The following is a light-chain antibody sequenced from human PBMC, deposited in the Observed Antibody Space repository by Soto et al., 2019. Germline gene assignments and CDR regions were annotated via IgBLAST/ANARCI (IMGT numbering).Light chain of an antibody. Sequence: EIVLTQSPGTLSLSPGERATLSCRASQSVNPYYFSWYQQTPGQAPRLLIYSASSRATVLPDRFSGSGSGTYFTLTISILAPEYFVVYYCQYYGSSPWTFGQGTKVEIK. J-gene: IGKJ1*01. CDR3: QYYGSSPWT. V-gene: IGKV3-20*01. CDR1: QSVNPYY. CDR2: SAS.